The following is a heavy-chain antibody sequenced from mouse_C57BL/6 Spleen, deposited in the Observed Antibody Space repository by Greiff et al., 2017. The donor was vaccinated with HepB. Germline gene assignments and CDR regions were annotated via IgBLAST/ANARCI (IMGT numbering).Heavy chain of an antibody. CDR1: GYTFTSYW. CDR2: IYPGSGST. Sequence: QVQLQQPGAELVKPGASVKMSCKASGYTFTSYWITWVKQRPGHGLEWIGDIYPGSGSTNYNEKLESKATLTVDSASSTAYMQLSSLTSEDSAVYYCARMGIYYDYDRYFDVWGTGTTVTVSS. J-gene: IGHJ1*03. CDR3: ARMGIYYDYDRYFDV. V-gene: IGHV1-55*01. D-gene: IGHD2-4*01.